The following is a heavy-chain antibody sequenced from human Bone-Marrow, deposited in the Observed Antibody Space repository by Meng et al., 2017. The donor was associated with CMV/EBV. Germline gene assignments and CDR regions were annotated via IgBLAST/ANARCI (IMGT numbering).Heavy chain of an antibody. CDR2: TYYRSKWGT. CDR1: GDSVSSDSAA. D-gene: IGHD1-26*01. Sequence: SQTLSLTCAISGDSVSSDSAAWNWIRQSPSRGLEWLGRTYYRSKWGTDYGVSVKGRLTITSDTSKNQFFLHLNSVTPEDTAVYYCARAVGAGKGWFDPWGQGTLVTVS. V-gene: IGHV6-1*01. J-gene: IGHJ5*02. CDR3: ARAVGAGKGWFDP.